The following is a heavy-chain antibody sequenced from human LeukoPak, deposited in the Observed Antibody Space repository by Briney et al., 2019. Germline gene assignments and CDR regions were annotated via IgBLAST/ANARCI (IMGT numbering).Heavy chain of an antibody. CDR3: ARDIVVVPAAMPFYGMDV. J-gene: IGHJ6*04. V-gene: IGHV1-2*02. D-gene: IGHD2-2*01. Sequence: ASVKVSCKASGYTFTGYYMHWVRQAPGQGLEWMGWINPNSGGTNYAQKFQGRVTMTRDTPISTAYMELSRLRSDDTAVYYCARDIVVVPAAMPFYGMDVWGKGTTVTVSS. CDR1: GYTFTGYY. CDR2: INPNSGGT.